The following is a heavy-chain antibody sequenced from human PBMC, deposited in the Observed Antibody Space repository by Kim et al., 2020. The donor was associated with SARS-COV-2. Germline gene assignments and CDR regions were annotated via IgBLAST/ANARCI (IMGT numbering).Heavy chain of an antibody. CDR3: ARGGDYHRV. CDR1: GFTFSNYW. V-gene: IGHV3-7*01. CDR2: IKQDGSEK. J-gene: IGHJ4*02. Sequence: GGSLRLSCAASGFTFSNYWMGWVRQAPGKGLEWVAKIKQDGSEKYYVDSVKGRYTISRDNAKHSLYLQMNSLRAEDTAVYYCARGGDYHRVWGQGTLVT. D-gene: IGHD4-17*01.